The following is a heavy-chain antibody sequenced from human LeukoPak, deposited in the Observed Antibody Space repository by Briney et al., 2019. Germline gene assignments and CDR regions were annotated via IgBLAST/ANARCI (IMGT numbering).Heavy chain of an antibody. V-gene: IGHV3-21*01. CDR1: GFTFSSYS. Sequence: GGSLRLSCAASGFTFSSYSMNWVRQAPGKGLKWVSSISSSSSYIYYADSVKGRFTISRDNAKNSLYLQMNSLRAEDTAVYYCARIKESAFDIWGQGTMVTVSS. CDR2: ISSSSSYI. CDR3: ARIKESAFDI. J-gene: IGHJ3*02.